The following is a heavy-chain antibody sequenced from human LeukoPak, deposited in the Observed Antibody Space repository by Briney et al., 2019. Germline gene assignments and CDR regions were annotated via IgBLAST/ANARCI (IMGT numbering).Heavy chain of an antibody. J-gene: IGHJ5*02. CDR2: IYNSGST. CDR3: ARDGVFGTFDP. Sequence: SETLSLTCTVSGGSISTYYWSWIRQPPGKGLEWIGYIYNSGSTNYNPSLKSRVTISVDTSKNQFSLKLRSVTAADTAVYYCARDGVFGTFDPWGQGTLVTVSS. D-gene: IGHD3-10*01. CDR1: GGSISTYY. V-gene: IGHV4-59*01.